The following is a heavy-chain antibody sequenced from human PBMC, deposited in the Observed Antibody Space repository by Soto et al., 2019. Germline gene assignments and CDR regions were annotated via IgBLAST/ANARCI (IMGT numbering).Heavy chain of an antibody. Sequence: SETLSLTCTVSGGSISSYYWSWIRQPPGKGLEWIGYIYYSGSTNYNPSLKSRVTISVDTSKNQFSLKLSSVTAADTAVYYCARIGNCYGSGYMDVWGKGTTVTVSS. CDR2: IYYSGST. CDR1: GGSISSYY. CDR3: ARIGNCYGSGYMDV. V-gene: IGHV4-59*01. J-gene: IGHJ6*03. D-gene: IGHD3-10*01.